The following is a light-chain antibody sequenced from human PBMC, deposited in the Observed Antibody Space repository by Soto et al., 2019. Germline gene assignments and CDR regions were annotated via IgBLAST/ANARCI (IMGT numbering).Light chain of an antibody. CDR3: QQYGTSPPEYT. V-gene: IGKV3-20*01. CDR2: GAS. CDR1: QSVSASF. J-gene: IGKJ2*01. Sequence: EIVLTQSPGTLSLSPGERATLSCRASQSVSASFLAWYQQKPGQAPRLLIYGASSRATGIPDRFSGGGSETDFTLTISRLEPEDFAVYYCQQYGTSPPEYTFGQGTKREIK.